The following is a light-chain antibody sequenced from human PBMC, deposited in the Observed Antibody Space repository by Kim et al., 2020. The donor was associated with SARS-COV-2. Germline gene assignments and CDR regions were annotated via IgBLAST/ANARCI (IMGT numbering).Light chain of an antibody. J-gene: IGKJ5*01. V-gene: IGKV2-28*01. CDR2: LGS. CDR1: QSLLHGNGYTY. Sequence: PASSSCRSSQSLLHGNGYTYLDWYLQKPGQSPQLLIYLGSNRASGVPDRFSGSGSGTDFTLKISRVETEDVGVYYCMQALQTSITFGQGTRLEIK. CDR3: MQALQTSIT.